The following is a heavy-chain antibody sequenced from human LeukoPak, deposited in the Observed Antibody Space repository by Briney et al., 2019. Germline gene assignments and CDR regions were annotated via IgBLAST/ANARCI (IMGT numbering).Heavy chain of an antibody. CDR2: ISSSGSTI. CDR3: ARDDVMATIS. Sequence: GGSLRLSCAASGFTFSSYEMNWVRQAPGKGLEWVSYISSSGSTIYYADSVKGRFTISRDNSKNTLYLQMNSLRAEDTAVYYCARDDVMATISWGQGTLVTVSS. J-gene: IGHJ4*02. V-gene: IGHV3-48*03. D-gene: IGHD5-24*01. CDR1: GFTFSSYE.